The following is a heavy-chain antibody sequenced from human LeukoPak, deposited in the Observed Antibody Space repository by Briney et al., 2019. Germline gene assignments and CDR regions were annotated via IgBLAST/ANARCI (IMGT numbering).Heavy chain of an antibody. J-gene: IGHJ4*02. CDR3: ARVGFPTDTAMVTHFDY. Sequence: GGSLRLSCAASGFTFSSYSMNWVRQAPGKGLEWVSYISSSSSTIYYADSVKGRFTISRDNAKNSLYLQMNSLRDEDTAVYYCARVGFPTDTAMVTHFDYWGQGTLVTVSS. D-gene: IGHD5-18*01. CDR2: ISSSSSTI. V-gene: IGHV3-48*02. CDR1: GFTFSSYS.